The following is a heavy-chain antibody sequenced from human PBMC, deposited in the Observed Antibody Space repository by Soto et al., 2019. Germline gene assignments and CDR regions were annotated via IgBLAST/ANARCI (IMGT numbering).Heavy chain of an antibody. CDR1: GDSVSSNSAA. V-gene: IGHV6-1*01. D-gene: IGHD6-19*01. CDR2: AYYRSQWYY. J-gene: IGHJ4*02. CDR3: ARDPGGSGRFVYYFDY. Sequence: PSQTLSLTCAISGDSVSSNSAAWNWIRQSPSRGLEWLGRAYYRSQWYYDSAVSVRSRITVIPDTSKNQFSLQLNSVTPEDTAVYYCARDPGGSGRFVYYFDYWGQGTLVTVSS.